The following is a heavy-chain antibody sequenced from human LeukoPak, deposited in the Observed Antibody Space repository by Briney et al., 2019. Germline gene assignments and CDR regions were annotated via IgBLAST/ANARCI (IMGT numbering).Heavy chain of an antibody. V-gene: IGHV5-51*03. D-gene: IGHD2-21*02. CDR1: GYSFTSYW. CDR2: IYPGDSDT. CDR3: ARRVAAIGGYFDY. Sequence: GESLKISCKGSGYSFTSYWIGWVRQMPGKGLEWMGIIYPGDSDTRYSSSFQGQVTISADKSISTAYLQWSSLKASDTAMYYCARRVAAIGGYFDYWGQGTLVTVSS. J-gene: IGHJ4*02.